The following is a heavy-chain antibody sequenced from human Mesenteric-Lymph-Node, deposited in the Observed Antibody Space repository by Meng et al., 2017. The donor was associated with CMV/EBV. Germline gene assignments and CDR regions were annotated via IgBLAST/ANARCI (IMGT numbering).Heavy chain of an antibody. CDR1: GYPFTSYH. Sequence: ASVKVSCKASGYPFTSYHINWVRQATGQGLEWMGWMNPNSGNTGYPQKFQGRVTITRDTSISTAYMELSSLRAEDTAVYYCASCFIGTSCSIDYWGQGTLVTVSS. CDR2: MNPNSGNT. CDR3: ASCFIGTSCSIDY. J-gene: IGHJ4*02. D-gene: IGHD2-2*01. V-gene: IGHV1-8*03.